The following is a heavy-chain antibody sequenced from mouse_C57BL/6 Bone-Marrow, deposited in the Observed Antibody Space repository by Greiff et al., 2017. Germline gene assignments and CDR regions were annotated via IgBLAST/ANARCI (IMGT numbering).Heavy chain of an antibody. CDR2: ISNGGGST. Sequence: EVKVVESGGGLVQPGGSLKLSCAASGFTFSDYYMYWVRQTPEKRLEWVAYISNGGGSTYYPDTVKGRFTISRDNAKNTLYLQMSRLKSEDTAMYYCARSDGSTRYFDVWGTGTTVTVSS. CDR3: ARSDGSTRYFDV. D-gene: IGHD2-3*01. CDR1: GFTFSDYY. V-gene: IGHV5-12*01. J-gene: IGHJ1*03.